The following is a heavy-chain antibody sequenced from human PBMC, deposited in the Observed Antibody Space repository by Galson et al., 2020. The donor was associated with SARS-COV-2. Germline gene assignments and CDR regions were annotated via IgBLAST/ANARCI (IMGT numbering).Heavy chain of an antibody. Sequence: GGSLRLSCAASGLTFSSYGMHWVRQAPGKGLAWVAVISYDGSNKYYADSVKGRFTISRDNSKNTLYLQMNSLRAEDTAVYYCAMPGSGSYYNSFDYWGQGTLVTVSS. CDR1: GLTFSSYG. V-gene: IGHV3-30*03. CDR2: ISYDGSNK. D-gene: IGHD3-10*01. CDR3: AMPGSGSYYNSFDY. J-gene: IGHJ4*02.